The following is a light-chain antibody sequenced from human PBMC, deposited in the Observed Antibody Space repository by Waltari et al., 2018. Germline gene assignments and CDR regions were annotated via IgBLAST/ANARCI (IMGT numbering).Light chain of an antibody. CDR1: NIGVKS. CDR3: QVWDSNTDHVI. J-gene: IGLJ2*01. Sequence: SSVLTPPPSVSLAPGKTASINCGGNNIGVKSVHWYQQRPGQPPVLVSYDDSARPSGIPERFSGSNSGNTATLTISRVEAGDGADYYCQVWDSNTDHVIFGGGTKLTVL. CDR2: DDS. V-gene: IGLV3-21*04.